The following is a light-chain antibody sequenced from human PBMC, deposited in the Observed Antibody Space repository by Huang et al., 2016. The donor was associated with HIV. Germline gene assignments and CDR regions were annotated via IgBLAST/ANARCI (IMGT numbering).Light chain of an antibody. CDR3: QQRRNWPPYT. CDR1: QGVSSS. CDR2: AAS. J-gene: IGKJ2*01. Sequence: EVVLTQSPATLSLSPGERATLSCRAGQGVSSSFAWYQQKPGQAPRLLIYAASVRATGIPARFSGSASGTDFTLTISSLEPEDFAVYYCQQRRNWPPYTFGQGTKLEIK. V-gene: IGKV3-11*01.